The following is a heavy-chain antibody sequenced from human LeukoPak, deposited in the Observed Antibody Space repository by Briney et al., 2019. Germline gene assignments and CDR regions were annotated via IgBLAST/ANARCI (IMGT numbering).Heavy chain of an antibody. Sequence: PGGSLRLSCAASRFTFSTFCMTWVRQAPGTGLEWVANIKEEGNEKDYVDSVKGRFTISRDNAKNSLYLQMNSLRAEDTAVYYCVRDFSPDCGSDCWYDAFDIWGQGTMVTVSS. CDR3: VRDFSPDCGSDCWYDAFDI. V-gene: IGHV3-7*01. CDR2: IKEEGNEK. D-gene: IGHD2-21*02. CDR1: RFTFSTFC. J-gene: IGHJ3*02.